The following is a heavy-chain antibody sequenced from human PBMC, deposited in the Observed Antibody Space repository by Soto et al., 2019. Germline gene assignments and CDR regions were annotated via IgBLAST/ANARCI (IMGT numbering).Heavy chain of an antibody. CDR1: GYSFTSYW. CDR3: AIFSRGYSYGYEDGMDV. V-gene: IGHV5-51*01. CDR2: IYPGDSDT. D-gene: IGHD5-18*01. J-gene: IGHJ6*02. Sequence: PGESLKISCKGSGYSFTSYWIGWVRQMPGKGLEWMGIIYPGDSDTRYSPSFQGQVTISADKSISTAYLQWSSLKASDTAMYYCAIFSRGYSYGYEDGMDVWGQGTTVTVSS.